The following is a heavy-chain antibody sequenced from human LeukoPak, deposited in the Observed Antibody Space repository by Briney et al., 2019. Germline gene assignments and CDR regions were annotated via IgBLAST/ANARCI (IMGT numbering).Heavy chain of an antibody. CDR2: ISYDGSNK. J-gene: IGHJ4*02. Sequence: GGSLRLSCAASGFTFSSYAMHWVRQAPGKGLEWVAVISYDGSNKYYADSVKGRFTISRDNSKNTLYLQMNSLRAEDTAVYYCAKDLRRAAMDYWGQGTLVTVSS. CDR3: AKDLRRAAMDY. V-gene: IGHV3-30*04. CDR1: GFTFSSYA. D-gene: IGHD5-18*01.